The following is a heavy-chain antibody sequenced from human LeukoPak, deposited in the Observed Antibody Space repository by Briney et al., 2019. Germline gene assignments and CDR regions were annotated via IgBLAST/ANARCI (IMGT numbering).Heavy chain of an antibody. J-gene: IGHJ4*02. CDR2: INIYKGDT. Sequence: GAAVKVSCKASGYTFTNYNISWVRPAPGQGLEWVGWINIYKGDTLYAQELQGRVTMNAATSTNTAYMELRRLRFDDTAVYYCAREFGHCCGDNCSYFFDTWGQGFRVTVSS. D-gene: IGHD2-21*01. V-gene: IGHV1-18*01. CDR3: AREFGHCCGDNCSYFFDT. CDR1: GYTFTNYN.